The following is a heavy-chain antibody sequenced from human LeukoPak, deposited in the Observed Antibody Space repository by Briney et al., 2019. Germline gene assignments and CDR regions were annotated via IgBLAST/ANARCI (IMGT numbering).Heavy chain of an antibody. CDR1: GFTFSSYA. D-gene: IGHD3-3*01. CDR3: AKVITIFGVVMTGGYYYGMDV. Sequence: AGGSLRLSCAASGFTFSSYAMSWVRQAPGKGLEWVSAISGSGGSTYYADSVKGRFTISRDNSKNTLYLQMNSLRAEDTAVYYCAKVITIFGVVMTGGYYYGMDVWGQGTTVTVSS. CDR2: ISGSGGST. V-gene: IGHV3-23*01. J-gene: IGHJ6*02.